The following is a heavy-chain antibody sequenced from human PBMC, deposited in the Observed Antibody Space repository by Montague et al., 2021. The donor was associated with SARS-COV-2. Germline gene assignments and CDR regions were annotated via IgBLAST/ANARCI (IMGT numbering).Heavy chain of an antibody. V-gene: IGHV2-5*01. J-gene: IGHJ4*02. CDR1: GFSLISDGVG. Sequence: PALVKPTQTLTLTRTFSGFSLISDGVGVGWIRQPPGKALEWLALIFWXXXKRYNSSLKNRLTVTKDTSTNPVVLTMTNMDPLDTGTYYCAHSLLFSFLGDVDSWGQGTLVTVAS. CDR3: AHSLLFSFLGDVDS. CDR2: IFWXXXK. D-gene: IGHD3-3*02.